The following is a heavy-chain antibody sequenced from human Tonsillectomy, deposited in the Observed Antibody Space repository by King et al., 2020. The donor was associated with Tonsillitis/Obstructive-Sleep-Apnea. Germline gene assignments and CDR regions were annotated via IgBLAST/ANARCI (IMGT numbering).Heavy chain of an antibody. CDR1: GFTFSSYA. V-gene: IGHV3-30*04. CDR3: AREYLTRDYDFWSGYPGYYYYYGMDV. D-gene: IGHD3-3*01. J-gene: IGHJ6*02. Sequence: VQLVESGGGVVQPGRSLRLSCAASGFTFSSYAIHWVRQAPGKGLEWVAVISYDGSNKYYADSVKGRFTISRDNSKNTLYLQMNSLRAEDTAVYYCAREYLTRDYDFWSGYPGYYYYYGMDVWGQGTTVTVSS. CDR2: ISYDGSNK.